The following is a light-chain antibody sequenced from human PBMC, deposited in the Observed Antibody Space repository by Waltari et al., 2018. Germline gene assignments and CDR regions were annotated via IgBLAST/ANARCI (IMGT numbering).Light chain of an antibody. CDR1: SSDSGGYEY. CDR2: DVS. J-gene: IGLJ2*01. V-gene: IGLV2-14*01. CDR3: SSFTSSTTGI. Sequence: SALTQPDSVSGSPGQSITISCSGISSDSGGYEYVSWYQQHPGKAPKVIIYDVSNRPSGVSNRFSGSKSGSSAPLTISGLQAEDEADYYCSSFTSSTTGIFGGGTKLTVL.